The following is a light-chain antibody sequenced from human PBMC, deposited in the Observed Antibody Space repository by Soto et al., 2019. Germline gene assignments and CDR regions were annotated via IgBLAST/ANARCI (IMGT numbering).Light chain of an antibody. Sequence: EIVLTQSPAILSMSPGERATLSCRASQSVSSYFAWYQQKPGQAPRLLIYDASNRTTGVPARISGSGSGTDFTLTISSLEPEDFAVYYCQQRRYWPVTFGQGTKVEIK. J-gene: IGKJ1*01. CDR2: DAS. CDR3: QQRRYWPVT. V-gene: IGKV3-11*01. CDR1: QSVSSY.